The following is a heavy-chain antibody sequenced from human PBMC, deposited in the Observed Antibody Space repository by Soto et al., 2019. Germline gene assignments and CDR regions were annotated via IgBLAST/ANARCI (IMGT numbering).Heavy chain of an antibody. Sequence: PSETLSLTCTAFGGSISSYYWSWIRQPPGKGLEWIGYIYYSGSANYNPSLKSRVTISVDTSKNQFSLKLSSVTAADTAVYYCARGGYWFDPWGQGTLVTVSS. D-gene: IGHD3-16*01. CDR2: IYYSGSA. J-gene: IGHJ5*02. CDR3: ARGGYWFDP. V-gene: IGHV4-59*01. CDR1: GGSISSYY.